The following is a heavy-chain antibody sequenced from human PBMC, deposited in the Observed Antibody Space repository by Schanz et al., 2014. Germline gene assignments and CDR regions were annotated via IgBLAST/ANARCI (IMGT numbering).Heavy chain of an antibody. J-gene: IGHJ4*02. CDR2: INGYNGHT. CDR3: ARDFSAYVGNYFDY. Sequence: QVQLVQSGAEVKKPGASVKVSCRASGYPFTSDDIPWVRQAPGQGLEWMGWINGYNGHTLYAQKFQGRVTMTTDTSTSTSYMELTSLRFDDTAVYYCARDFSAYVGNYFDYWGQGTLVTVSS. CDR1: GYPFTSDD. V-gene: IGHV1-18*01. D-gene: IGHD5-12*01.